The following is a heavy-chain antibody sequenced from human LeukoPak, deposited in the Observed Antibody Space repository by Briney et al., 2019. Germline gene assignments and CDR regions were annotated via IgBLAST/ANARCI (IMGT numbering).Heavy chain of an antibody. D-gene: IGHD6-13*01. CDR1: GFTFSSYA. CDR3: AKEGRYSSTWYDYFDY. J-gene: IGHJ4*02. V-gene: IGHV3-23*01. CDR2: ISGTGSTT. Sequence: PGGSLRLSCAASGFTFSSYAMNWVRQAPGKGLEWVSSISGTGSTTQYADSVKGRFTTSRDNSKNTLYLQMNSLRAEDTAVYYCAKEGRYSSTWYDYFDYWGQGTPVTVSS.